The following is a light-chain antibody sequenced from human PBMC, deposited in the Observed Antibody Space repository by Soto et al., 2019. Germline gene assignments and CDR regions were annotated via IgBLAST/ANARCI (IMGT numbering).Light chain of an antibody. J-gene: IGKJ5*01. CDR1: QSVSSN. CDR2: GAS. V-gene: IGKV3-15*01. CDR3: RQYNNWPPIT. Sequence: EIVMTQSPATLSVSPGERATLSCRASQSVSSNLAWYQKKPGQAPRLLIYGASTRATGIPARFSGSGSGTEFTLTISSLQSEDFAVYYCRQYNNWPPITFGQGTRLEIK.